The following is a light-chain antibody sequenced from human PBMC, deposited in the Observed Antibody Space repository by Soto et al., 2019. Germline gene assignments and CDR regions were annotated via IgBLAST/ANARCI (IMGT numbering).Light chain of an antibody. CDR2: VTS. CDR3: QQLSIYPLP. V-gene: IGKV1-9*01. J-gene: IGKJ4*01. CDR1: QGMSSY. Sequence: DIQVTQSPSAGSAAVGDRFTITCLGSQGMSSYLAWYQQKPGKAPKLLIYVTSTLQTGVPSRFSGSRSGADFTLTISSLQPEDSVTYYCQQLSIYPLPFGGGTKVHIK.